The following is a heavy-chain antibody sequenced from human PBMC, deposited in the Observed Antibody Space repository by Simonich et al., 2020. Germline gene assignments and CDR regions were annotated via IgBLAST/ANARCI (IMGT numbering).Heavy chain of an antibody. Sequence: QVQLVQSGAEVKKPGASVKVSCKASGYTFTSYGISWVRQAPGQGLEWMGWNRAYNGNTNYAQTLQGRVTMTTDTSTSTAYMGLRSLRSDDTAVYYCARASRGTWWYYYFDYWGQGTLVTVSS. J-gene: IGHJ4*02. D-gene: IGHD2-15*01. CDR2: NRAYNGNT. V-gene: IGHV1-18*01. CDR3: ARASRGTWWYYYFDY. CDR1: GYTFTSYG.